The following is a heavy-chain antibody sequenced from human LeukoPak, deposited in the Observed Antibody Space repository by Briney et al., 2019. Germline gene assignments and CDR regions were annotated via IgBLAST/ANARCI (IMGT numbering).Heavy chain of an antibody. Sequence: GESLKISCKGSAHSFANSWIAWVHQKPGKGLEWMGIIYPDDSDTRYSPSFEGQVTISADKSISAAYLQWSSLRASDTAMYYCARSAGDCSNGVCYSYNWFDPWGQGTLVIVSS. CDR3: ARSAGDCSNGVCYSYNWFDP. D-gene: IGHD2-8*01. J-gene: IGHJ5*02. V-gene: IGHV5-51*07. CDR1: AHSFANSW. CDR2: IYPDDSDT.